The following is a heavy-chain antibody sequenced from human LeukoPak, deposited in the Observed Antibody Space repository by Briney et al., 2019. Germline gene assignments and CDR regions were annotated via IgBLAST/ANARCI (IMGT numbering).Heavy chain of an antibody. D-gene: IGHD3-10*01. CDR3: ARDRVRPGWFGELLPFNWFDP. V-gene: IGHV1-69*13. CDR1: GGTFSSYA. Sequence: SVKVSCKASGGTFSSYAISWVRQAPGQGLEWMGGIIPIFGTANYAQKFQGRVTITADESTSTAYMELSSLRSEDTAVYYCARDRVRPGWFGELLPFNWFDPWGQGTLVTVSS. J-gene: IGHJ5*02. CDR2: IIPIFGTA.